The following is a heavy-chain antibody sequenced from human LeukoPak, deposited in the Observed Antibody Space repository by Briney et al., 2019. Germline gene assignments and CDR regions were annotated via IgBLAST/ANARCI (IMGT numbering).Heavy chain of an antibody. V-gene: IGHV4-38-2*02. CDR3: ARDRGDYGDSLFDY. CDR2: IYHSGST. J-gene: IGHJ4*02. D-gene: IGHD4-17*01. Sequence: KPSETLSLTCTVSGYSISSGYYWGWIRQPPGKGLEWIGSIYHSGSTYYNSSLKSRVTISVDTSKNQFSLKLSSVIAADTAVYYCARDRGDYGDSLFDYWGQGTLVTVSS. CDR1: GYSISSGYY.